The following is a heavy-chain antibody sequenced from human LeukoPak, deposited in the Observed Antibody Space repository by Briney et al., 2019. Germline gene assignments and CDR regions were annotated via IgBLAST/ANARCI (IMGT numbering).Heavy chain of an antibody. CDR3: ARGGMTTVTGDY. CDR2: ISSSSSYI. Sequence: GGSLRLSCAASGFTFSSYSMNWVRQAPGKGLEWVSSISSSSSYIYYADSVKGRFTISRDNAKNSLYLQMNSLRAEDTAVYYCARGGMTTVTGDYWGQGTLVTVPS. J-gene: IGHJ4*02. V-gene: IGHV3-21*01. CDR1: GFTFSSYS. D-gene: IGHD4-4*01.